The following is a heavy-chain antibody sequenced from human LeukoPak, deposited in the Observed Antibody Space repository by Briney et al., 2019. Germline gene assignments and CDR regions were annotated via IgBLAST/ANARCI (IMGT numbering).Heavy chain of an antibody. V-gene: IGHV1-46*01. CDR2: INPFSGST. Sequence: ASVKVSCKSSGYTFTNFCMHWVRQAPGQGLEWMGIINPFSGSTSYAQRFQGSVTVTRDTSTRTVYMEVRGLRSEDTAVYYCARSYDYSGYTYFDFWGQGTPVTVSS. CDR1: GYTFTNFC. D-gene: IGHD3-22*01. CDR3: ARSYDYSGYTYFDF. J-gene: IGHJ4*02.